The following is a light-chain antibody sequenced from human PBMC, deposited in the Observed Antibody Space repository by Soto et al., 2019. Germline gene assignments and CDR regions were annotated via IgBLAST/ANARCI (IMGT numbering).Light chain of an antibody. CDR1: QNINDN. V-gene: IGKV3-15*01. CDR2: GAF. Sequence: EIVMTQSPATLSVSPGDSATLSCRASQNINDNLAWYQQKPGQSPMLLISGAFARAPGVSARFRGSGSGTEFALTISSLQSEDFAIYFCQQYYDWPRFTFGQGTELQMK. CDR3: QQYYDWPRFT. J-gene: IGKJ2*01.